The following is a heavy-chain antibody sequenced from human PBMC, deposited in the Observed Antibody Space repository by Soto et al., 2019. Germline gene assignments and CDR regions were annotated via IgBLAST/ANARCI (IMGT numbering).Heavy chain of an antibody. V-gene: IGHV1-69*01. CDR1: GGTFSSYA. CDR3: ARHGSGSYYALYYYYYGLDV. J-gene: IGHJ6*02. CDR2: IIPMFGTT. Sequence: QVQLVQCGAEVKKPGSSVNVSCKSTGGTFSSYAISWVRQAPGQGLEWTGGIIPMFGTTNYAQKFQGRVSITADESTNSAYMELSSLRSEDTAVYYCARHGSGSYYALYYYYYGLDVWGQGTTVTVSS. D-gene: IGHD3-10*01.